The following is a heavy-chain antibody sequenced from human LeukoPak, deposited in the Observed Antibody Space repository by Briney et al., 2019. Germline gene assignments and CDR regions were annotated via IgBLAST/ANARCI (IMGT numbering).Heavy chain of an antibody. Sequence: ASVKVSCKASGYTFTGYHLHWLRQAAGQGVAWMGWINPNTGGTNYAQKFQGRVTVTRDTSVSTAYMELSRLRSDDTAVYYCARVSHYYDSSGWNYWGQGTLVTVSS. CDR2: INPNTGGT. CDR1: GYTFTGYH. V-gene: IGHV1-2*02. J-gene: IGHJ4*02. CDR3: ARVSHYYDSSGWNY. D-gene: IGHD3-22*01.